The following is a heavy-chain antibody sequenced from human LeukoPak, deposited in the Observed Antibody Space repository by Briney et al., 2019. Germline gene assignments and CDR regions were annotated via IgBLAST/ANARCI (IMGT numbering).Heavy chain of an antibody. CDR3: ARGGPNCSSTSCYGYNWFDP. J-gene: IGHJ5*02. CDR2: IYYSGST. V-gene: IGHV4-39*01. Sequence: SETLSLTCTVSGGSISSSSYYWGWIRQPPGKGLEWIGSIYYSGSTYYNPSLKSRVTISVDTSKNQFSLKLSSVTAADTAVYYCARGGPNCSSTSCYGYNWFDPWGQGTLVTVSS. D-gene: IGHD2-2*01. CDR1: GGSISSSSYY.